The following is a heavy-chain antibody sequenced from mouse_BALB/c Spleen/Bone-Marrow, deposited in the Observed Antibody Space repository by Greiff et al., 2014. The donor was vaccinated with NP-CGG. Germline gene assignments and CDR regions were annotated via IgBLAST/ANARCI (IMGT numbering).Heavy chain of an antibody. CDR1: GFTFSDAW. CDR2: IRTKANNHAT. V-gene: IGHV6-6*01. J-gene: IGHJ2*01. CDR3: TRERGFDY. Sequence: DVQLVESGGGLVQPGGSMKLSCAASGFTFSDAWMGWVRQSPEKGLEWLAEIRTKANNHATYYAESVKGRFTISRDDSTSTVYLQMNSLRAEDTGIYFCTRERGFDYWGQGTTLTVSS.